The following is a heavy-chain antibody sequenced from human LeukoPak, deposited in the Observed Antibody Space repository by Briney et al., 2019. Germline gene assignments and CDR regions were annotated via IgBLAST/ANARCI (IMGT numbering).Heavy chain of an antibody. CDR1: GFTFSSYW. V-gene: IGHV3-7*03. D-gene: IGHD6-6*01. CDR2: MKQDGSEK. J-gene: IGHJ3*02. CDR3: ARVYSSSSGKNALDI. Sequence: GGSLRLSCAVSGFTFSSYWMSWVRQAPGKGLEWVANMKQDGSEKDHVDSVEGRFTISRDNAKNLLYRQMNSLRAEDTAVYYCARVYSSSSGKNALDIWGQGTRVTVSS.